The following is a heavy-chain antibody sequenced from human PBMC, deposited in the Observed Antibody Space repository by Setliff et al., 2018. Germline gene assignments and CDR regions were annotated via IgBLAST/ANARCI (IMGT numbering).Heavy chain of an antibody. V-gene: IGHV4-34*01. D-gene: IGHD3-16*01. Sequence: SETLSLTCAVSGGSFSDYYWCWIRQPPGKGLEWIGEISHIGNTIYNPSLKSRVTISVDASKKQFSLKLYSATAADTAVYFCAGGSGYVWGNGGIWGQGALVTV. J-gene: IGHJ4*02. CDR3: AGGSGYVWGNGGI. CDR2: ISHIGNT. CDR1: GGSFSDYY.